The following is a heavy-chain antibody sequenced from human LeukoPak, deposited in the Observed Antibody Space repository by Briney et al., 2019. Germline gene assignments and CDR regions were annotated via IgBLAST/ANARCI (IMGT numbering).Heavy chain of an antibody. D-gene: IGHD2-2*02. CDR1: GFTFSSYW. CDR2: INSDGSST. CDR3: AKDLGYCSSTSCYTFSGFDY. V-gene: IGHV3-74*01. J-gene: IGHJ4*02. Sequence: PGGSLRLSCAASGFTFSSYWMHWVRQAPGKGLVWVSRINSDGSSTSYADSVKGRFTISRDNAKNSLYLQMNSLRAEDMALYYCAKDLGYCSSTSCYTFSGFDYWGQGTLVTVSS.